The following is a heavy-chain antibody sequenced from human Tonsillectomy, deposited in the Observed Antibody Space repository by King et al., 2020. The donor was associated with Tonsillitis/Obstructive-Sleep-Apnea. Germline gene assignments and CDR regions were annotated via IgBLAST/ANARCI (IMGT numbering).Heavy chain of an antibody. CDR3: AREGDEVDAFDI. V-gene: IGHV4-59*01. J-gene: IGHJ3*02. D-gene: IGHD3-16*01. CDR2: VYYSGIT. Sequence: QMQLQESGPGLVKPSETLSLTCTVSGGSISSSYWSWIRQPPGKGLEWIGYVYYSGITKFNPSLKSRVTISVDTSKNQFSLNLTSVTAADTALYYCAREGDEVDAFDIWGQGTMVTVSS. CDR1: GGSISSSY.